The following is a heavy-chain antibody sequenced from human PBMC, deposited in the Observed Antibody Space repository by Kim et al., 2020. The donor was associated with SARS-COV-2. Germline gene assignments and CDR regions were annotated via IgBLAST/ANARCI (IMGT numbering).Heavy chain of an antibody. CDR3: ARHRSSDSSSWIHYSGYYYYYGMDV. D-gene: IGHD6-13*01. J-gene: IGHJ6*02. Sequence: SETLSLTCTVSGGSISSYYWSWIRQPPGKGLEWIGYIYYSGSTNYNPSLKSRVTISVDTSKNQFSLKLSSVTAADTAVYYCARHRSSDSSSWIHYSGYYYYYGMDVWGQGTTVTVSS. CDR2: IYYSGST. V-gene: IGHV4-59*08. CDR1: GGSISSYY.